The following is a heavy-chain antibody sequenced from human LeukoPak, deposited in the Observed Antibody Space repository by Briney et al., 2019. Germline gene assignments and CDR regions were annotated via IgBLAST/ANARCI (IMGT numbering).Heavy chain of an antibody. J-gene: IGHJ6*02. V-gene: IGHV3-21*01. Sequence: PGGSLRLSCAASGFTFSSYSMNWVRQAPGKGLEWDSSISSSSSYIYYADSVKGRFTISRDNAKNSLYLQMNSLRAEDTAVYYCARDHGDYGFYYYGMDVWGQGTTVTVSS. CDR2: ISSSSSYI. CDR3: ARDHGDYGFYYYGMDV. D-gene: IGHD4-17*01. CDR1: GFTFSSYS.